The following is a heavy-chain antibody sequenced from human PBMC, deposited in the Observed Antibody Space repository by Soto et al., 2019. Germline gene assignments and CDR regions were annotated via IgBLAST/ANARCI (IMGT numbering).Heavy chain of an antibody. Sequence: PSETLSLTCTASGGSVSIGSYYWGWIRQPPGKGLEWIGYIYYSGSTNYNPSLKSRVTISVDTSKNQFSLKLSSVTAADTAVYYCARVGNWFDPWGQGTLVTVS. CDR2: IYYSGST. V-gene: IGHV4-61*01. J-gene: IGHJ5*02. CDR1: GGSVSIGSYY. CDR3: ARVGNWFDP.